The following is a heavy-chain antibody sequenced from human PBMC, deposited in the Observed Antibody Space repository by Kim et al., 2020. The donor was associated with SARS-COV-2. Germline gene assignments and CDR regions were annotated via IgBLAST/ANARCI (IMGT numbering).Heavy chain of an antibody. J-gene: IGHJ4*01. V-gene: IGHV4-59*08. CDR2: IYYSGST. CDR1: GGSISSYY. Sequence: SETLSLTCTVSGGSISSYYWSWIRQPPGKGLEWIGYIYYSGSTNYNPSLKSRVTISVDTSKNQFSLKLSSVTAADTAVYYCARTISDYGDYGWYFDYWG. CDR3: ARTISDYGDYGWYFDY. D-gene: IGHD4-17*01.